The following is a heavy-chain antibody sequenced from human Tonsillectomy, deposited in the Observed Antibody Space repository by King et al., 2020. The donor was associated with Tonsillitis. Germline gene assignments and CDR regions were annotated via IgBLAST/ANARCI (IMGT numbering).Heavy chain of an antibody. Sequence: VQLVESGGGLVKPGGSLRLSCAASGFTFSNYNMNWVRQAPGKGLEWVSSISSGSRYIYYADSVKGRFTISRDNAKNSLFLQMNSLRAEDTAVYYCAREGGYGSRTYDWGQGTLVTVSS. CDR2: ISSGSRYI. CDR1: GFTFSNYN. J-gene: IGHJ4*02. CDR3: AREGGYGSRTYD. V-gene: IGHV3-21*01. D-gene: IGHD3-10*01.